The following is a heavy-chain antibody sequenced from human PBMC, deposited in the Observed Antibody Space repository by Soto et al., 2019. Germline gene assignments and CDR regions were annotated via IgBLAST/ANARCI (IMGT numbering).Heavy chain of an antibody. CDR1: GGSISSYY. CDR3: ARHDTYYDFWSGSADYFDY. D-gene: IGHD3-3*01. J-gene: IGHJ4*02. Sequence: SETLSLTCTVSGGSISSYYWSWIRQPPGKGLEWIGYIYYSGSTNYNPSLKSRVTISVDTSKNQFSLKLSSVTAADTAVYYCARHDTYYDFWSGSADYFDYWGQGTLVTVSS. V-gene: IGHV4-59*08. CDR2: IYYSGST.